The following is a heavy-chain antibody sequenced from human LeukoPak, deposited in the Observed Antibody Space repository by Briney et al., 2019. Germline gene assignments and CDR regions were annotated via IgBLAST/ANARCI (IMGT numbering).Heavy chain of an antibody. CDR3: AKDRQEYYDFWSGYPPDYYYYGMDV. V-gene: IGHV3-53*01. Sequence: GGSLRLSCAASGFTVSSNYMSWVRQAPGKGLEWVSVIYSGGSTYYADSVKGRFTISRDNSKNTLYLQMNSLRAEDTAVYYCAKDRQEYYDFWSGYPPDYYYYGMDVWGQGTTVTVSS. CDR1: GFTVSSNY. CDR2: IYSGGST. D-gene: IGHD3-3*01. J-gene: IGHJ6*02.